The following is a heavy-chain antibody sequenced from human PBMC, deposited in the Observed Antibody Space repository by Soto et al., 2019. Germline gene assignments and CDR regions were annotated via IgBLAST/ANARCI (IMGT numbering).Heavy chain of an antibody. CDR1: GFTFSSYA. V-gene: IGHV3-30-3*01. Sequence: GGSLRLSCAASGFTFSSYAMHWVRQAPGKGLEWVALISHDGSNKYYADSVKGRFTISRDNPKNMLYLQMNSLRVDDTAVYYCARDRSMVVVVPGYWGQGSLVTV. D-gene: IGHD2-2*01. CDR2: ISHDGSNK. CDR3: ARDRSMVVVVPGY. J-gene: IGHJ4*02.